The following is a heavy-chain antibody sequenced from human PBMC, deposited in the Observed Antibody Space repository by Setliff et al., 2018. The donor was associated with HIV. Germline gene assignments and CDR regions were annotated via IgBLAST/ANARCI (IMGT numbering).Heavy chain of an antibody. D-gene: IGHD6-6*01. V-gene: IGHV1-18*01. CDR3: ARWIRDSSSSRWFDP. CDR2: ISAYNGNT. CDR1: GYTFISYG. Sequence: GASVKVSCKASGYTFISYGISWVRQAPGQGLEWMGWISAYNGNTNYAQKLQGRVTMTRNTSISTAYMELSSLRPEDTAVYYCARWIRDSSSSRWFDPWGQGTLVTVSS. J-gene: IGHJ5*02.